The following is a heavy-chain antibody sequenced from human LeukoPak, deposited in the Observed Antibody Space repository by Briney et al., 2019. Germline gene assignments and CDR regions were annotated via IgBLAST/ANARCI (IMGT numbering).Heavy chain of an antibody. Sequence: SETLSLTCFVSGGSISSSNYYWGWIRQPPGKGLEWIGSIYYSGSTYYNPSLKSRVTISVDTSKNQFSLKVSSVTAADTAVYYCARGGYSYGTPDYWGQGTLVTVSS. CDR3: ARGGYSYGTPDY. CDR1: GGSISSSNYY. J-gene: IGHJ4*02. V-gene: IGHV4-39*01. CDR2: IYYSGST. D-gene: IGHD5-18*01.